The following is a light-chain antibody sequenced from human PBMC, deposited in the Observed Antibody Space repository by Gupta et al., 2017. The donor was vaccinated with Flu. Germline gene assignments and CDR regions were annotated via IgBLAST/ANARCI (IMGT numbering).Light chain of an antibody. CDR2: SNN. CDR1: SSNIGSNT. J-gene: IGLJ1*01. CDR3: AAWDDSLNGPSYV. Sequence: QSVLTQPPSASWTPEPRVPTSSSGSSSNIGSNTVNWYQQHPGTAPKLLIYSNNQRPSGVPDRVSGSKSGTSASLAISGLQSEDEDDYYCAAWDDSLNGPSYVFGTGTKVTGL. V-gene: IGLV1-44*01.